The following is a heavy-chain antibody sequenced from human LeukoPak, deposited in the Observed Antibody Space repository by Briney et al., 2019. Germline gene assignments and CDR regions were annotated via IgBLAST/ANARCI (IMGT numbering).Heavy chain of an antibody. Sequence: GGSLRLSCAASGFTFSSSWMHWVRQAPGKGLVWVSRITRDGSSTTYADSVKGRFTTSRDNAKNTLYLQMDSLRDDDTAVYYCASASSHRIAAGGDYWGQGTLVTVSS. CDR3: ASASSHRIAAGGDY. J-gene: IGHJ4*02. CDR2: ITRDGSST. V-gene: IGHV3-74*01. D-gene: IGHD6-13*01. CDR1: GFTFSSSW.